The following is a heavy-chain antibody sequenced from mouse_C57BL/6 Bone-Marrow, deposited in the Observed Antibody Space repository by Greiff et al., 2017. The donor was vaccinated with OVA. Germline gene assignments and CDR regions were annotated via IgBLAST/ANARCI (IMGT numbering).Heavy chain of an antibody. CDR1: GYTFTSYW. CDR3: ARGEGYDEVDY. V-gene: IGHV1-55*01. J-gene: IGHJ2*01. D-gene: IGHD2-2*01. Sequence: QVQLQQSGAELVKPGASVQMSCKASGYTFTSYWITWVKQRPGQGLEWIGDIYPGSGSTNYNEKFKSKATLTVDTSSSTAYMQLSSLTSEDSAVYYCARGEGYDEVDYWGQGTTLTVSS. CDR2: IYPGSGST.